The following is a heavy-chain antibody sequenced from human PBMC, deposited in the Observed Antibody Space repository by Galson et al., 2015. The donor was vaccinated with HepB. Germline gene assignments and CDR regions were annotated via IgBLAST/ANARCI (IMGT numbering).Heavy chain of an antibody. CDR1: GYTFTGYY. D-gene: IGHD2-2*01. CDR3: ANSLGYCSSTSCLFNWFDP. V-gene: IGHV1-2*02. CDR2: INPNSGGT. Sequence: SVKVSCKASGYTFTGYYMHWVRQAPGQGLEWMGWINPNSGGTNYAQKFQGRVTMTRDTSISTAYMELSRLRSDDTAVYYCANSLGYCSSTSCLFNWFDPWGQGTLVTVSS. J-gene: IGHJ5*02.